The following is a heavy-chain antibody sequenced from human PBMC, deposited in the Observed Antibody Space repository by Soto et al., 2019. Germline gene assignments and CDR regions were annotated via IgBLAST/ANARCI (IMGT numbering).Heavy chain of an antibody. CDR3: ARDRVRGALPQYGMDV. CDR1: GFTFSSYS. D-gene: IGHD3-10*01. J-gene: IGHJ6*02. CDR2: IRGVDNNK. V-gene: IGHV3-21*01. Sequence: VQLVESGGGLVKPGGSLTLSCAASGFTFSSYSMNWARQAPGKGLEWVSFIRGVDNNKYYAASVKGRFNISRDNAKNSWFLHLSGRTADETAVYYCARDRVRGALPQYGMDVWGQGTTVTVPS.